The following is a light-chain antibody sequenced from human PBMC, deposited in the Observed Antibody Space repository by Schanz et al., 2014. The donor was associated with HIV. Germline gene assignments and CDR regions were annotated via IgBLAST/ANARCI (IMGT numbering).Light chain of an antibody. V-gene: IGLV2-14*03. Sequence: QSALTQPASVSGTPGQSITISCTGSESDVGGYNYVSWHQQHPGKAPKLMIYDVTDRPSGVSNRFSGSKSGNTASLTISGLQAEDEADYHCSSYRSLNNLIFGGGTKLTVL. CDR1: ESDVGGYNY. J-gene: IGLJ2*01. CDR2: DVT. CDR3: SSYRSLNNLI.